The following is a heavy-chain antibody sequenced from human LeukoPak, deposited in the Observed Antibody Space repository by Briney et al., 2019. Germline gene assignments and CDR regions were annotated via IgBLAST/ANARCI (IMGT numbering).Heavy chain of an antibody. CDR2: ISGSGGST. CDR3: ARDWGLITFGGVIAPPGY. CDR1: GFTFSSYA. J-gene: IGHJ4*02. D-gene: IGHD3-16*02. V-gene: IGHV3-23*01. Sequence: PGGSLRLSCAASGFTFSSYAMSWVRQAPGKGLEWVSAISGSGGSTYYADSVKGRFTISRDNSKNTLYLQMNSLRAEDTAVYYCARDWGLITFGGVIAPPGYWGQGTLVTVSS.